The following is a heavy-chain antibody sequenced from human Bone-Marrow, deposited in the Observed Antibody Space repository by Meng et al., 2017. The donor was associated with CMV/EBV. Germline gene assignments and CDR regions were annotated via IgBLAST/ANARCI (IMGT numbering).Heavy chain of an antibody. CDR1: GSYY. V-gene: IGHV4-61*01. CDR2: IYYSGST. D-gene: IGHD6-19*01. CDR3: ARDHFPVTYQWLVRYNWFDP. J-gene: IGHJ5*02. Sequence: GSYYCSWIRQTPGKGLEWIGYIYYSGSTNYNPSLKSRVTISVDTSKNQFSLKLSSVTAADTAVYYCARDHFPVTYQWLVRYNWFDPWGQGTLVTVSS.